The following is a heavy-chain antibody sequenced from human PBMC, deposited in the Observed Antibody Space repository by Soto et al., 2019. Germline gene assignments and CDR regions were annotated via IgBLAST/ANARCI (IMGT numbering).Heavy chain of an antibody. V-gene: IGHV3-23*01. Sequence: EVQLLESGGGLVQPGGSLRLSCAASGFTFSSYAMSWVRQAPGKGLEWVSAISGSGGSTYYADSVKGRFTISRDNSKNTLYLQMNSLRAEDTAVYYCARSFKLVVQRSGGEYWGQGTLVTVSS. CDR2: ISGSGGST. J-gene: IGHJ4*02. D-gene: IGHD2-15*01. CDR3: ARSFKLVVQRSGGEY. CDR1: GFTFSSYA.